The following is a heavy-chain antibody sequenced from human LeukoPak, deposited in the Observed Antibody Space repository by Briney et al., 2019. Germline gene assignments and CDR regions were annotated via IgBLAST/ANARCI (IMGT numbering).Heavy chain of an antibody. J-gene: IGHJ3*02. CDR1: GYTFTGYY. V-gene: IGHV1-46*01. CDR3: ARDRRTTVTRQAFDI. CDR2: INPSGGST. D-gene: IGHD4-17*01. Sequence: ASVKVSCKASGYTFTGYYMHWVRQAPGQGLEWMGIINPSGGSTSYAQKFQGRVTMTRDTSTSTVYMELSSLRSEDTAVYYCARDRRTTVTRQAFDIWGQGTMVTVSS.